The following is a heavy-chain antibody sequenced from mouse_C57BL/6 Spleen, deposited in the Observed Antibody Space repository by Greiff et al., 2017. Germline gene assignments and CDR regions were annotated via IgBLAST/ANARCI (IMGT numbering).Heavy chain of an antibody. D-gene: IGHD1-1*01. CDR1: GYTFTSYW. Sequence: VQLQQPGAELVRPGSSVKLSCKASGYTFTSYWMHWVKQRPIQGLEWIGNIDPSDSETHYNQKFKDKATLTVDKSSSTAYMQLSSLTSEDSAVYYCARNPRNYYGSSYWYFDVWGTGTTVTVSS. V-gene: IGHV1-52*01. CDR2: IDPSDSET. CDR3: ARNPRNYYGSSYWYFDV. J-gene: IGHJ1*03.